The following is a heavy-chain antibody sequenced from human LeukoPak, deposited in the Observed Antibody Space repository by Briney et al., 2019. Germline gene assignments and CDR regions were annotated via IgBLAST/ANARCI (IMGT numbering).Heavy chain of an antibody. CDR1: GYTFTSYG. V-gene: IGHV1-18*01. D-gene: IGHD5-12*01. CDR2: ISAYNGNT. Sequence: ASVKVSCKASGYTFTSYGISWVRQAPGQGLEWMGWISAYNGNTNYAQKLQGRVTMTTDTSTGTAYMELRSLRSDDTAVYYCARANSGYDLNPFDYWGQGTLVTVSS. J-gene: IGHJ4*02. CDR3: ARANSGYDLNPFDY.